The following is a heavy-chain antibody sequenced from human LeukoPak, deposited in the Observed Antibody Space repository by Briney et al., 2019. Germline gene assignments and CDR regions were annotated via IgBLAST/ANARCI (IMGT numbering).Heavy chain of an antibody. Sequence: ASVKVSCKASGYTFTSYGISWVRQATGQGLEWMGWMNPNSGNTGYAQKFQGRVTITRNTSISTAYMELSSLRSEDTAVYYCARVRISDYYYYMDVWGKGTTVTVSS. D-gene: IGHD3-10*01. V-gene: IGHV1-8*03. CDR3: ARVRISDYYYYMDV. J-gene: IGHJ6*03. CDR2: MNPNSGNT. CDR1: GYTFTSYG.